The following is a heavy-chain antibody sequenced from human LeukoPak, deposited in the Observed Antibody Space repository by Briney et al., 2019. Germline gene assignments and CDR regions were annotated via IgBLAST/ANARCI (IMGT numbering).Heavy chain of an antibody. Sequence: GESLKISCKCSGYSFTSYWISWVRQMPGKGLEWMGRIDPSDSYTNYSPSFQGHVTISADKSISTAYLQWSSLKASDTAMYYCAILASSWFDYWGQGTLVTVSS. CDR3: AILASSWFDY. CDR2: IDPSDSYT. J-gene: IGHJ4*02. V-gene: IGHV5-10-1*01. D-gene: IGHD6-13*01. CDR1: GYSFTSYW.